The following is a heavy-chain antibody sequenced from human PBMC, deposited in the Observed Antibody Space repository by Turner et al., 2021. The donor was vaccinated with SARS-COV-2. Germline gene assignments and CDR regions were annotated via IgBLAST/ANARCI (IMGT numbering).Heavy chain of an antibody. CDR3: ARDDLGGSDAFDI. D-gene: IGHD3-10*01. CDR1: GYTFTSYY. J-gene: IGHJ3*02. CDR2: INPSGDST. V-gene: IGHV1-46*01. Sequence: QVQLVQSGAEVKKPGASVKVSCKASGYTFTSYYMHWVRQAPGQGLEWMGIINPSGDSTSYAQKFQGRVTMTRDTSTSTVSMELSSLRSEDTAVYYCARDDLGGSDAFDIWGQGTMVTVSS.